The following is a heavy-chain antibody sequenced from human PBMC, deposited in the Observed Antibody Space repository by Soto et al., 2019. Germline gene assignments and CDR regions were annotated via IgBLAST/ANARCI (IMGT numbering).Heavy chain of an antibody. D-gene: IGHD3-16*01. Sequence: QVQLVQSGAEVKKPGSSVKVSCKASGGTFSSYTISWVRQAPGQGIEWMGRIIPILGIANYAQKFQGRVTITADKSTSTAYMEVSSLTAENTAVYYCASWRHSGEFFYYTDVWGKGTTVSVSS. V-gene: IGHV1-69*02. CDR3: ASWRHSGEFFYYTDV. J-gene: IGHJ6*03. CDR2: IIPILGIA. CDR1: GGTFSSYT.